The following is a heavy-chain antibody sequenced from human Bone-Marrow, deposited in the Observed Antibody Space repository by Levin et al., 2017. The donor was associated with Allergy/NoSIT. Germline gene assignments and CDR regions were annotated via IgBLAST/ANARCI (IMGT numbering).Heavy chain of an antibody. CDR3: ARSHPLTGTTHFSYQDGMDV. CDR1: GFDFHIYI. D-gene: IGHD1/OR15-1a*01. Sequence: ETLSLTCAASGFDFHIYIMNWVRQAPGKGLEWLSSITTGSNYKYYTDSVKGRFTISRDNGRNSLYLQMDSLRAEDTAVYYCARSHPLTGTTHFSYQDGMDVWGQGTTVTVSS. J-gene: IGHJ6*02. CDR2: ITTGSNYK. V-gene: IGHV3-21*01.